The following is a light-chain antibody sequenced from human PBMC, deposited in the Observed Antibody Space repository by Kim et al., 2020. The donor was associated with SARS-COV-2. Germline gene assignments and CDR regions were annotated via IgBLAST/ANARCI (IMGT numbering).Light chain of an antibody. CDR2: GAS. CDR1: QDIRND. CDR3: LQHSTYPNT. V-gene: IGKV1-17*01. Sequence: DIQMTQSPSSLSASVGDRVTITCRASQDIRNDLGWYQQNPGRAPKRLIYGASSLQSGVPSRFSGSGSGTEFTLTISSVQPEDFATYFCLQHSTYPNTLGQGTRLEIK. J-gene: IGKJ5*01.